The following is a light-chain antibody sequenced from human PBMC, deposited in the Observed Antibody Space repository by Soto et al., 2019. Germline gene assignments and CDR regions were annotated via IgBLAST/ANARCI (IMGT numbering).Light chain of an antibody. J-gene: IGKJ2*01. V-gene: IGKV1-5*03. CDR2: RAS. Sequence: DIQMTQSPSTLSASVGDRVTITCRASQSIDRWLAWYQQKPGKAPKLLIYRASSLESGVPSRFSGSGSGTEFTLTISRLQPDEFTTYYCQQYKTYAYTFAQGTKLEIK. CDR1: QSIDRW. CDR3: QQYKTYAYT.